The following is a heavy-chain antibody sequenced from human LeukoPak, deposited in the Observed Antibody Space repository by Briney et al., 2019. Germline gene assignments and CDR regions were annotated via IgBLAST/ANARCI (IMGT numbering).Heavy chain of an antibody. CDR1: GFTVSSNY. J-gene: IGHJ4*02. Sequence: GGSLRLSCAASGFTVSSNYMSWVRQAPGKGLEWVSVIYSGGSTYYADSVKGRFTISRDNSKNTLYLQMNSLRAEDTAVYYCARGKMVYAPFDYWGQGTLVTVSS. CDR3: ARGKMVYAPFDY. CDR2: IYSGGST. V-gene: IGHV3-53*01. D-gene: IGHD2-8*01.